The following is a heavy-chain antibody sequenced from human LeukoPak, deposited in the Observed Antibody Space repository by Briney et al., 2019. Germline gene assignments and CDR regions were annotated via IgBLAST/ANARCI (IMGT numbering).Heavy chain of an antibody. D-gene: IGHD1/OR15-1a*01. V-gene: IGHV4-59*01. Sequence: SETLSLPCTVSGVSINTYFWSWIRQPPGKGLEWIGYVYYNGITNYNPSLKSRVSISLDTSKNQFSLRLNSVTAAETAVYYCASQLGGTTFHWGPGTLVTVSS. CDR3: ASQLGGTTFH. CDR2: VYYNGIT. J-gene: IGHJ4*02. CDR1: GVSINTYF.